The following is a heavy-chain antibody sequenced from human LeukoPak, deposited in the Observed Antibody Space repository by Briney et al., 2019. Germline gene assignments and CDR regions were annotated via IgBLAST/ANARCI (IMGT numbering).Heavy chain of an antibody. Sequence: PSETLSLTCTVSGGSISSSSYYWGWIRQSPGKGLEWIGSIFYSGSTYNNPSLKSRVTISVDTSKNQFSLKLSSVTAADTAVYYCARHAGRYCSGTSCCVPYWGQGTLVTVSS. J-gene: IGHJ4*02. V-gene: IGHV4-39*01. CDR2: IFYSGST. CDR3: ARHAGRYCSGTSCCVPY. CDR1: GGSISSSSYY. D-gene: IGHD2-2*01.